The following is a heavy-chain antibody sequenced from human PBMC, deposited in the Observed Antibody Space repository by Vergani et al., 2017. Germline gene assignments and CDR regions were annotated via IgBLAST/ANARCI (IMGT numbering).Heavy chain of an antibody. CDR3: ERDVGERSLQKSPFDI. CDR2: IYTSGST. V-gene: IGHV4-4*07. Sequence: QLQLQESGPGLVKPSETLSLTCTVSGGSISSYYWSWIRQPAGKGLGWIGRIYTSGSTNYNPSLTSRVTISVDTSKNQFSLKLSSVTGADTAVYYCERDVGERSLQKSPFDIWGQGTMVTVYS. J-gene: IGHJ3*02. CDR1: GGSISSYY. D-gene: IGHD5-24*01.